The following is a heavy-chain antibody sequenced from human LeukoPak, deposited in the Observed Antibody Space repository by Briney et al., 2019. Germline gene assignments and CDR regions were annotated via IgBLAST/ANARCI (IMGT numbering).Heavy chain of an antibody. D-gene: IGHD3-3*01. J-gene: IGHJ4*02. V-gene: IGHV1-69*13. Sequence: SSVKVSCKASGGTFSSYAISWVRQAPGQGLEWMGGIIPIFGTANYAQKFQGRVTITADESTSTAYMELSSLRSKDTAVYYCARTLNDFWSGYYNYWGQGTLVTVSS. CDR2: IIPIFGTA. CDR3: ARTLNDFWSGYYNY. CDR1: GGTFSSYA.